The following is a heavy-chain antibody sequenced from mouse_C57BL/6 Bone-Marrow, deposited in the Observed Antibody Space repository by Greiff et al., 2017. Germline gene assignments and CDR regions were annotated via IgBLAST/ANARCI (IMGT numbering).Heavy chain of an antibody. V-gene: IGHV2-9-1*01. CDR2: IWTGGGT. CDR1: GFSLTSYA. J-gene: IGHJ2*01. D-gene: IGHD1-1*01. CDR3: AHLPFYYGSSYFDY. Sequence: VKLQESGPGLVAPSQSLSITCTVSGFSLTSYAISWVRQPPGKGLEWLGVIWTGGGTNYNSALKSRLSISNDNSKSQVFLKMNSLQTDDTARYYCAHLPFYYGSSYFDYWGQGTTLTVSS.